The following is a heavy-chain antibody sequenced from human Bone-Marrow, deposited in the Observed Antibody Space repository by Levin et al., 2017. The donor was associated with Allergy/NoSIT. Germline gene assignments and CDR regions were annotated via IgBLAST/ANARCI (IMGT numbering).Heavy chain of an antibody. V-gene: IGHV4-34*01. CDR1: GGSFSGYY. D-gene: IGHD2-15*01. CDR3: AGEPGYCSGGSCYGGWFDP. Sequence: SQTLSLPCAVYGGSFSGYYWSWIRQPPEKGLEWIGEINHSGSTNYNPSLKSRVTISVDTSKNQLSLKLSSVTAADTAVYYCAGEPGYCSGGSCYGGWFDPWGQGSLVTVSS. J-gene: IGHJ5*02. CDR2: INHSGST.